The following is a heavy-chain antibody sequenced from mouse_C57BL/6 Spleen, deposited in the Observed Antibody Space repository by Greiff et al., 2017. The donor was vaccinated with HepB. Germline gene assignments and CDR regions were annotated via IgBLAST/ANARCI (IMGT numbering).Heavy chain of an antibody. V-gene: IGHV1-63*01. CDR1: GYTFTNYW. CDR3: ARSNDYDAMDY. Sequence: QVQLKESGAELVRPGTSVKMSCKASGYTFTNYWIGWAKQRPGHGLEWIGDIYPGGGYTNYNEKFKGKATLTADKSSSTAYMQFSSLTSEDSAIYYCARSNDYDAMDYWGQGTSVTVSS. J-gene: IGHJ4*01. CDR2: IYPGGGYT.